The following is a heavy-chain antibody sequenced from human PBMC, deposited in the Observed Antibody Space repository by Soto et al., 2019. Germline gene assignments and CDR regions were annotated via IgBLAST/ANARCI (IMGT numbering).Heavy chain of an antibody. CDR3: ARGLGGGYYDSSGNYPDGY. D-gene: IGHD3-22*01. V-gene: IGHV1-69*13. J-gene: IGHJ4*02. CDR2: IIPIFGTA. CDR1: GNTFTSYD. Sequence: ASVKVSCKASGNTFTSYDINWVRQAPGQGLEWMGGIIPIFGTANYAQKFQGRVTITADESTSTAYMELSSLRSEDTAVYYCARGLGGGYYDSSGNYPDGYWGQGTLVTVSS.